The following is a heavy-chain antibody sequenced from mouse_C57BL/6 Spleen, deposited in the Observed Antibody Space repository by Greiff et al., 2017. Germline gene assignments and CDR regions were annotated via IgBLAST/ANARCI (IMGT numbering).Heavy chain of an antibody. CDR1: GYTFTSYW. CDR2: IDPSDSYT. V-gene: IGHV1-69*01. Sequence: QVQLQQPGAELVMPGASVKLSCKASGYTFTSYWMHWVKQRPGQGLEWIGQIDPSDSYTNYNQKFKGKYTLTVDKSSSTACMQLSSLTSEDSAVYSCAMSITAVIANYYSMDYWGQGTSVTVSA. J-gene: IGHJ4*01. CDR3: AMSITAVIANYYSMDY. D-gene: IGHD1-1*01.